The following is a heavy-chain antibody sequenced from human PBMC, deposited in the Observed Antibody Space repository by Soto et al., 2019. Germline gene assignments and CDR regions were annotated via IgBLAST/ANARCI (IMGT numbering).Heavy chain of an antibody. CDR3: VRDSARIVVVPRVDGDNWLDP. V-gene: IGHV3-11*06. Sequence: QVQLVESGGGVVKPAGSLRLSCAASGFTFSDYFMSWIRQAPGKGLEWVSFISGCRDNIKYADSVKGRFTISRDNAKNSLSLQRNSLRAEETAVYYCVRDSARIVVVPRVDGDNWLDPWGQGTLVTVSS. J-gene: IGHJ5*02. CDR1: GFTFSDYF. CDR2: ISGCRDNI. D-gene: IGHD2-2*01.